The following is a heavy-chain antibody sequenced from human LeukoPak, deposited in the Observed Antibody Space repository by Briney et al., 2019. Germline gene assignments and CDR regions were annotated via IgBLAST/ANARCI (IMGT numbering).Heavy chain of an antibody. Sequence: KPSETLSLTCAVYGGSFSGYYWSWIRQPPGKGLEWIGEINHSGSTNYDPSLKSRVTISVDTSKNQFSLKLSSVTAADTAVYYCARGWSIAAAGPIDYWGQGTLVTVSS. CDR1: GGSFSGYY. J-gene: IGHJ4*02. CDR2: INHSGST. D-gene: IGHD6-13*01. CDR3: ARGWSIAAAGPIDY. V-gene: IGHV4-34*01.